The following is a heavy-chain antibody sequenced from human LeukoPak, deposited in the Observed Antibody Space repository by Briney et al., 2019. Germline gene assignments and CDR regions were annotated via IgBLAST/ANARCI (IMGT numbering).Heavy chain of an antibody. CDR1: GGSISRYY. V-gene: IGHV4-59*08. D-gene: IGHD2/OR15-2a*01. Sequence: PSETLSLTCTVSGGSISRYYWSWIRQPPGKGLEWIGYIYYSGSTNYNPSLKSRVTISVDTSKNQFSLKLSSVTAADTAVYYCAGHHPRNTVDFWGQGTLVTVSS. J-gene: IGHJ4*02. CDR3: AGHHPRNTVDF. CDR2: IYYSGST.